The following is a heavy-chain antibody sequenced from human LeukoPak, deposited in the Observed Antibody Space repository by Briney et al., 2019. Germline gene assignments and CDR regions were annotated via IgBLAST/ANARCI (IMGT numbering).Heavy chain of an antibody. V-gene: IGHV1-69*02. D-gene: IGHD3-10*01. CDR2: IIPILDIG. CDR1: GYTFTGYY. CDR3: LWNDGSGSYYY. Sequence: GASVKVSCKASGYTFTGYYMHWVRQAPGQGLEWMGRIIPILDIGNYAQKFQGRVTITADRSTSTAYMELSSLRSEDTAIYYCLWNDGSGSYYYWGQGTLVTVSS. J-gene: IGHJ4*02.